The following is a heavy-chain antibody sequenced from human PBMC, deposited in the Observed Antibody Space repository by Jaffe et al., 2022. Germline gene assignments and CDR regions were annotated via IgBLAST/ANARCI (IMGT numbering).Heavy chain of an antibody. V-gene: IGHV4-38-2*01. Sequence: QVQLQESGPGLIKPSETLSLTCAVSGYSIGSGFYWGWVRQPPGKGLEWIGNIHHSGSNFYNPSLKSRVTISGDTSKNQLSLNLTSVTAADTAVYYCARHGYCSGGYCYYFDRWGQGTLVTVSS. CDR3: ARHGYCSGGYCYYFDR. D-gene: IGHD2-15*01. CDR1: GYSIGSGFY. CDR2: IHHSGSN. J-gene: IGHJ4*02.